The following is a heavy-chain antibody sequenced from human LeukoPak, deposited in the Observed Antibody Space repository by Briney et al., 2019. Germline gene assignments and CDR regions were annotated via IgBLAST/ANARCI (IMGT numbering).Heavy chain of an antibody. CDR2: ISSSSSYI. J-gene: IGHJ4*02. D-gene: IGHD3-22*01. Sequence: GGSLRLSCAASGFTFSSYSMNWVRQAPGKGLEWVSSISSSSSYIYYADSVKGRFTISRDNAKNSLYLQMNSLRAEDTAVYYCGRASYYYDSSGSTFDYWGQGTLVTVSS. CDR3: GRASYYYDSSGSTFDY. V-gene: IGHV3-21*01. CDR1: GFTFSSYS.